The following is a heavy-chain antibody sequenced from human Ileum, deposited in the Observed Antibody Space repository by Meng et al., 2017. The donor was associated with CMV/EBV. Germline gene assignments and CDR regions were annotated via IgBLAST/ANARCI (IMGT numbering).Heavy chain of an antibody. J-gene: IGHJ5*02. D-gene: IGHD2-21*01. CDR1: GYSISSGYY. Sequence: SETLSPTCSVSGYSISSGYYWGWIRQPPGKGLEWIGSFYHSGSTDYNPSLRSRVTISVDTSKNQFSLKLTSVTAADTAVYYCARGDTSGIRFDPWGQGTLVTVSS. V-gene: IGHV4-38-2*02. CDR3: ARGDTSGIRFDP. CDR2: FYHSGST.